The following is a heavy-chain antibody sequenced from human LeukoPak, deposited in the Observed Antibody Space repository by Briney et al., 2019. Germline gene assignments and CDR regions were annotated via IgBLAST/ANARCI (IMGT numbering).Heavy chain of an antibody. CDR1: GFTFCSYA. J-gene: IGHJ4*02. Sequence: WRSPRLSSAASGFTFCSYAMHGVRRAPGGRLVGVAVISYDGSNKYYADTVKGRFTISRDNSKNTLDLQMNSLRAEDTAVYYCVRDRRWLQCFDYWGQGTLVTVSS. D-gene: IGHD5-12*01. CDR3: VRDRRWLQCFDY. CDR2: ISYDGSNK. V-gene: IGHV3-30*11.